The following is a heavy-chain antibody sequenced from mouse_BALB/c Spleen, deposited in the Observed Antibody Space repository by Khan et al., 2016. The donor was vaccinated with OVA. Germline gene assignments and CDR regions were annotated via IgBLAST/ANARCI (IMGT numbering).Heavy chain of an antibody. V-gene: IGHV2-9*02. CDR3: ARAYYYGAWFAY. D-gene: IGHD1-1*01. CDR2: IWAGGST. J-gene: IGHJ3*01. CDR1: GFSLTTYG. Sequence: QVQLKESGPGLVAPSQSLSITCTVSGFSLTTYGVHWVRQPPGKGLEWLGVIWAGGSTNYNSALMSRLSISKDNSKSQAFLKMNSLPTDDTAMYYCARAYYYGAWFAYWGQGTLVTVSA.